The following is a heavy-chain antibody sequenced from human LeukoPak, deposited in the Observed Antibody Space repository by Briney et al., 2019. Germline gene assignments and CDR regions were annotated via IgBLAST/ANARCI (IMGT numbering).Heavy chain of an antibody. D-gene: IGHD1-7*01. CDR2: FDPEDGET. V-gene: IGHV1-24*01. Sequence: ASVKVSGKVSGYTLTELSMHWVRQAPGKGLEWMGGFDPEDGETIYAQKFQGRVTMTEDTSTDTAYMELSSLRSEDTAVYYCATEGSITGTFRLFDYWGQGTLVTVSS. CDR1: GYTLTELS. J-gene: IGHJ4*02. CDR3: ATEGSITGTFRLFDY.